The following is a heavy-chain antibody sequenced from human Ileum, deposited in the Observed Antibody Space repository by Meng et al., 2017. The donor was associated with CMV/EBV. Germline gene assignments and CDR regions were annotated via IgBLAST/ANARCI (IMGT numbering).Heavy chain of an antibody. D-gene: IGHD3-22*01. CDR1: GFTFSSYS. Sequence: GGSLRLSCAASGFTFSSYSMNWVRQAPGKGLEWVSFIISSSSYIYYADSVKGRVTISRDNAKNSLYLQLNSLRGEDTAVYYCARVGGPMEYYYDSSGYYSVDYWGQGTLVTVSS. CDR3: ARVGGPMEYYYDSSGYYSVDY. V-gene: IGHV3-21*01. CDR2: IISSSSYI. J-gene: IGHJ4*02.